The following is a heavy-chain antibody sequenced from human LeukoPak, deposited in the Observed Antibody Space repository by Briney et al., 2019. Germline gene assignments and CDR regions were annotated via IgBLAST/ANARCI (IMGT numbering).Heavy chain of an antibody. D-gene: IGHD3-22*01. J-gene: IGHJ4*02. Sequence: GGSLRLSCVASGFTFSNYAMSWVRQAPGKGLEWVGFIRSKAYGGTTEYAASVKGRFTISRDDSKSIAYLQMNSLKTEDTAVYYCTSNLGNYYYDSSGYYLDYWGQGTLVTVSS. V-gene: IGHV3-49*04. CDR2: IRSKAYGGTT. CDR1: GFTFSNYA. CDR3: TSNLGNYYYDSSGYYLDY.